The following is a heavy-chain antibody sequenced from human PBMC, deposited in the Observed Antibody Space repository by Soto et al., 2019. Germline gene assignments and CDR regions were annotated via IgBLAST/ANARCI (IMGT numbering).Heavy chain of an antibody. CDR1: GGSINTFDFS. CDR3: AREMTIFGVAPGGGLDV. V-gene: IGHV4-30-2*01. D-gene: IGHD3-3*01. J-gene: IGHJ6*02. Sequence: SETLSLTCAVSGGSINTFDFSWSWIRQPPGRGLEWIGSIYQSGRTYYIPSLKSRVTMSLEKSKNQFSLKINSVVAADTAIYYCAREMTIFGVAPGGGLDVWGQGTTVTVSS. CDR2: IYQSGRT.